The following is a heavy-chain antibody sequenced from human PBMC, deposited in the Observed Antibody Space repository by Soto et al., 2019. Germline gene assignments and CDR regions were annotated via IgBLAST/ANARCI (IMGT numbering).Heavy chain of an antibody. J-gene: IGHJ4*02. CDR3: ARRTAMVTVGSFDY. D-gene: IGHD5-18*01. CDR2: IDPSDSQT. Sequence: GESLKISCKGSGYSFAGYWITWVRQMPGKGLEWMGRIDPSDSQTHYSPSFRGHVTISAAKSITTVFLQWSSLRASDTAMYYCARRTAMVTVGSFDYWGQGTLVTVHS. V-gene: IGHV5-10-1*01. CDR1: GYSFAGYW.